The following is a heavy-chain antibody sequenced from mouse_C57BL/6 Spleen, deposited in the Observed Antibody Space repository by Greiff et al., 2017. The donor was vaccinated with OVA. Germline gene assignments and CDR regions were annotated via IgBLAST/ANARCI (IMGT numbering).Heavy chain of an antibody. D-gene: IGHD4-1*01. V-gene: IGHV1-69*01. CDR3: LTGTEYFDY. J-gene: IGHJ2*01. Sequence: QVQLQQPGAELVMPGASVKLSCKASGYTFTSYWMHWVKQRPGQGLEWIGEIDPSDSYTNYNQKFKGKSTLTVDKSSSTAYMQLSSLTSEDSAVYYCLTGTEYFDYWGQGTTLTVSS. CDR1: GYTFTSYW. CDR2: IDPSDSYT.